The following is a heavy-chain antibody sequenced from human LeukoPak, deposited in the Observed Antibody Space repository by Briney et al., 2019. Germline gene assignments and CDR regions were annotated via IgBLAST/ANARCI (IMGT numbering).Heavy chain of an antibody. Sequence: GGSLRLSCVASVFTLSIYRMHCVPEVRGGGGMCGSHVIRDGCKTNYTHPVEGRFTISRDNAKHTLYLQMNSLRAEDTAVYYCVRGDPSFWGFPHWGQGTLVTVSS. J-gene: IGHJ4*02. D-gene: IGHD2/OR15-2a*01. CDR3: VRGDPSFWGFPH. CDR2: VIRDGCKT. V-gene: IGHV3-74*01. CDR1: VFTLSIYR.